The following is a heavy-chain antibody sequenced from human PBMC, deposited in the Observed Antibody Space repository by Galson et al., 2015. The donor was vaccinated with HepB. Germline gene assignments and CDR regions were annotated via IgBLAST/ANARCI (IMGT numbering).Heavy chain of an antibody. V-gene: IGHV4-39*01. Sequence: LSLTCTVSGGSISSSSYYWGWIRQPPGKGLEWIGSIYYSGSTYYNPSLKSRVTISVDTSKNQFSLKLSSVTAADTAVYYCARLPEYDFWSGYDKDDAFDIWGQGTMVTVSS. CDR2: IYYSGST. CDR3: ARLPEYDFWSGYDKDDAFDI. CDR1: GGSISSSSYY. J-gene: IGHJ3*02. D-gene: IGHD3-3*01.